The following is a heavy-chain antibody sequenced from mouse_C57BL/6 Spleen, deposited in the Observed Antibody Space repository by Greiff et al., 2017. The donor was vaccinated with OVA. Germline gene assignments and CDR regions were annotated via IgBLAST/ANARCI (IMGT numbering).Heavy chain of an antibody. D-gene: IGHD3-3*01. CDR3: ARGGRGFAY. CDR1: GYTFTDYN. Sequence: EVQLQQSGPELAKPGASVKIPCKASGYTFTDYNMDWVKQSPGKSLEWIGDIYPNNGGTIYNQKFKGKATLTADKSSSTAYMELRSLTSEDSAVYSCARGGRGFAYWGQGTLLTVSA. J-gene: IGHJ3*01. CDR2: IYPNNGGT. V-gene: IGHV1-18*01.